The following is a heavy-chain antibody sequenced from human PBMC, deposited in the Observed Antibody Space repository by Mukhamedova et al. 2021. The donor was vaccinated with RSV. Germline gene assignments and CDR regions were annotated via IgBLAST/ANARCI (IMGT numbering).Heavy chain of an antibody. CDR3: ARVESTTSYWQYFHY. J-gene: IGHJ4*02. V-gene: IGHV4-38-2*02. Sequence: GSIYQSGSTYYNAPLKSRATISVDTSKNQFSLKLSSVTAADTAVYYCARVESTTSYWQYFHYWGQGTLVTVSS. D-gene: IGHD2/OR15-2a*01. CDR2: IYQSGST.